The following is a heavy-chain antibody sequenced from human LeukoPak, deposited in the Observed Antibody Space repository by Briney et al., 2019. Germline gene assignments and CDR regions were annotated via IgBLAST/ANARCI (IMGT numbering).Heavy chain of an antibody. Sequence: PGGSLRLSCAASGFTFSSYSMNWVRQAPGKGLEWVSYISSSSSTIYYADSVKGRFTISRDNAKNLLYLQMNSLRDEDTAVYYCARALQYYDILTGYPGMDVWGQGTTVTVSS. CDR1: GFTFSSYS. CDR2: ISSSSSTI. CDR3: ARALQYYDILTGYPGMDV. J-gene: IGHJ6*02. V-gene: IGHV3-48*02. D-gene: IGHD3-9*01.